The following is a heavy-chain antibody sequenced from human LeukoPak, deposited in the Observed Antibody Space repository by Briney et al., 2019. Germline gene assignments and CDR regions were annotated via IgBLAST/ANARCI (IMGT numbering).Heavy chain of an antibody. D-gene: IGHD2-2*01. CDR2: IIPIFGTA. J-gene: IGHJ6*03. V-gene: IGHV1-69*05. Sequence: GASVKVSCKASGGTFSSYAISWVRQAPGQGLEWMGGIIPIFGTANYAQKFQGRVTITTDESTSTAYMELSSLRSEDTAVYYRASVPAAKSNYYYYYMDVWGKGTTVTVSS. CDR3: ASVPAAKSNYYYYYMDV. CDR1: GGTFSSYA.